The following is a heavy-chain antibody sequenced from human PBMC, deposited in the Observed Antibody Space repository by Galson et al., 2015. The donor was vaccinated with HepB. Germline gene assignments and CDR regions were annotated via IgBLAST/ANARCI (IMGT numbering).Heavy chain of an antibody. CDR1: GGTFNSYA. V-gene: IGHV1-69*13. CDR3: ARGSYPPYYYYYYMDV. Sequence: SVKVSCKASGGTFNSYAISWVRQAPGQGLEWMGGIIPIFGTANYAQKFQGRVTITADESTSTAYMELSSLRSEDTAVYYCARGSYPPYYYYYYMDVWGKGTTVTVSS. J-gene: IGHJ6*03. CDR2: IIPIFGTA. D-gene: IGHD1-26*01.